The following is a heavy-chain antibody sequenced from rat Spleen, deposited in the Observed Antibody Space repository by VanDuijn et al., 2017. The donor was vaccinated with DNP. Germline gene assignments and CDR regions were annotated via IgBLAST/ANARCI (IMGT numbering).Heavy chain of an antibody. D-gene: IGHD1-4*01. CDR1: GYSITSSYR. Sequence: EVQLQESGPGLVKPSQSLSLTCSVTGYSITSSYRWNWIRKFPENKLEWMGYMNNAGSTNYNPSLKSRISVTRDTSKNQFFLQVTTVTIEDTATYYCARWPGYNPPYAMDAWGQGTSVTVSS. CDR2: MNNAGST. J-gene: IGHJ4*01. V-gene: IGHV3-3*01. CDR3: ARWPGYNPPYAMDA.